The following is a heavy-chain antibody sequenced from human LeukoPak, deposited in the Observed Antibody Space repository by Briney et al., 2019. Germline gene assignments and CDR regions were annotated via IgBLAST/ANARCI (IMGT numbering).Heavy chain of an antibody. Sequence: PGGSLRLSCAASGFTFSSYSMNWVRQAPGKGLEWVSVIYSGGSTYYANSVKGRFTISRDDSKNTLYLQMNSLRVEDTAVYYCARDYTYGSGSYDYWGQGTLVTVSS. J-gene: IGHJ4*02. CDR3: ARDYTYGSGSYDY. CDR2: IYSGGST. V-gene: IGHV3-53*01. D-gene: IGHD3-10*01. CDR1: GFTFSSYS.